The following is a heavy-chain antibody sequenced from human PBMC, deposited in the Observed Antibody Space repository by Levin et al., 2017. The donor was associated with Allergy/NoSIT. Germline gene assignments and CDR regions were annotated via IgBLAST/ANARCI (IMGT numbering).Heavy chain of an antibody. J-gene: IGHJ4*02. V-gene: IGHV3-23*01. CDR2: ISGSGGST. Sequence: GGSLRLSCAASGFTFSSYAMSWVRQAPGKGLEWVSAISGSGGSTYYADSVKGRFTISRDNSKNTLYLQMNSLRAEDTAVYYCAKGTPIRITIFGVVIPYFDYWGQGTLVTVSS. CDR1: GFTFSSYA. D-gene: IGHD3-3*01. CDR3: AKGTPIRITIFGVVIPYFDY.